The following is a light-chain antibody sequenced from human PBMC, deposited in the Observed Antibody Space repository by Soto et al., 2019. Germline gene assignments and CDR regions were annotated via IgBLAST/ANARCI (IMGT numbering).Light chain of an antibody. V-gene: IGKV1-33*01. J-gene: IGKJ2*01. CDR3: QQYDNLPYT. CDR2: DAS. Sequence: DNQMTQSPSSLSASVGDRVTITCQASQDISNYLNWYQQQPGKAPKLLIYDASNLETGVPSRFSGSGSGTDFTFTISSLQPEDIATYYCQQYDNLPYTFGQGTKLEIK. CDR1: QDISNY.